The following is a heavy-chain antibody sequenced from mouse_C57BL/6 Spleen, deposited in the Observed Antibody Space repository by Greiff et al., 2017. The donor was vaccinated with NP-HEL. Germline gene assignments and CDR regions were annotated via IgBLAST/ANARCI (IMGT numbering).Heavy chain of an antibody. J-gene: IGHJ2*01. CDR2: INPSSGYT. V-gene: IGHV1-4*01. Sequence: VQLQQSGADLARPGASVKMSCKASGYTFTSYTMHWVKQRPGQGLEWIGYINPSSGYTKYNQKFKDKATLTADKSSSTAYMHLSSLTSEDTAVYNGARCYYGSSPHYVDDWGQGTTRTGSS. CDR3: ARCYYGSSPHYVDD. D-gene: IGHD1-1*01. CDR1: GYTFTSYT.